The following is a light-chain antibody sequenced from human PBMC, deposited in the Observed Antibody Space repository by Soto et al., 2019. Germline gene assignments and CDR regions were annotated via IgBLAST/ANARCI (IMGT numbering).Light chain of an antibody. CDR3: QTWGTGTPWV. J-gene: IGLJ3*02. V-gene: IGLV4-69*01. Sequence: QPVLTQSPSASASLGASVKLTCTLSSGHSNYAIAWHQQQPEKGPRYLMKLNSDGSHSKGDGIPDRFSGSSSGAERYLTISSLQPEEEADYYCQTWGTGTPWVFGGGTKLPVL. CDR1: SGHSNYA. CDR2: LNSDGSH.